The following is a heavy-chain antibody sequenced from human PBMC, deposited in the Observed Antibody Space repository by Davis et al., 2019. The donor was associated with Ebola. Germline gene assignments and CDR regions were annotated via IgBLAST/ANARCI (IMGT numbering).Heavy chain of an antibody. D-gene: IGHD4-11*01. V-gene: IGHV1-18*04. J-gene: IGHJ6*02. CDR3: ARVGTTVTTSYYYYGMDV. Sequence: ASVKVSCKASCYTFTSYGISWVRQAPGQGLEWMGWISTYNGNTNYAQKLQGRVTMTTDTSTSTAYMELRSLRSDDTAVYYCARVGTTVTTSYYYYGMDVWGQGTTVTVSS. CDR2: ISTYNGNT. CDR1: CYTFTSYG.